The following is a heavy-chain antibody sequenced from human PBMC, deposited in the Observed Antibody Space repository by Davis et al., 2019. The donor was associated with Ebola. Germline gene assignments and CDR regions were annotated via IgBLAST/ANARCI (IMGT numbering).Heavy chain of an antibody. Sequence: GESLKISCAASGFTFSYYSMNWVRQAPGKGLEWVSFISTSGNHINYADSVKGRFTISRDNAKNSLYLEMNSLGAEDTAVYYCGRPDILTGLYYFDYWGRGTVVTVSS. CDR3: GRPDILTGLYYFDY. V-gene: IGHV3-21*04. J-gene: IGHJ4*02. D-gene: IGHD3-9*01. CDR1: GFTFSYYS. CDR2: ISTSGNHI.